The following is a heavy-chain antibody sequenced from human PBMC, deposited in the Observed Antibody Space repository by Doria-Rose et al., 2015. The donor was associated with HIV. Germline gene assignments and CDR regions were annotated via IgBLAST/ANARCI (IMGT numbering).Heavy chain of an antibody. J-gene: IGHJ4*02. CDR1: GVSLSSPGMG. D-gene: IGHD6-13*01. CDR2: NFSDDER. Sequence: QVTLKESGPVLVKPTETLTLTCTVSGVSLSSPGMGASWIRQPPGKALEWLANNFSDDERSYKTSLKSRLTISRGTSKSQVVLTMTDMDHVDTATYYCARIKSSRWYHKYYFDFWGQGTLVIVSA. CDR3: ARIKSSRWYHKYYFDF. V-gene: IGHV2-26*01.